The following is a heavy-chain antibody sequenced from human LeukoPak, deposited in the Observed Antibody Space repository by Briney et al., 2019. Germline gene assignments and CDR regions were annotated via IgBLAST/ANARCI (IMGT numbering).Heavy chain of an antibody. CDR3: ARFAGGGSGYFYYMDV. CDR2: FYQSGST. D-gene: IGHD2-8*02. CDR1: GYSISSGYY. V-gene: IGHV4-38-2*02. Sequence: SETLSLTCTVSGYSISSGYYWGWIRQSPETGLEWIGSFYQSGSTYYNPSLKSRVTISVDTSKNQFSLKLSSVTAADTAVYYCARFAGGGSGYFYYMDVWGKGTTVTISS. J-gene: IGHJ6*03.